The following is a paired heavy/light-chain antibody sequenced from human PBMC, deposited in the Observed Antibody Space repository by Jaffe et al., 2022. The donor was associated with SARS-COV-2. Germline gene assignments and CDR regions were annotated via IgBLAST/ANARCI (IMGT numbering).Heavy chain of an antibody. D-gene: IGHD3-3*01. CDR2: IFSNDEE. CDR3: ARIREYDFRSGYFFGYYGLDV. V-gene: IGHV2-26*01. CDR1: GFSLNNGRMG. Sequence: QVTLKESGPVQVKPTETLTLTCTVSGFSLNNGRMGVSWIRQPPGKALEWLAHIFSNDEESYRTDLKGRLSISKDTSKSQVVLTMTNMDPVDTATYFCARIREYDFRSGYFFGYYGLDVWGPGTTVTVSS. J-gene: IGHJ6*02.
Light chain of an antibody. V-gene: IGKV3-20*01. CDR1: QSVNSNY. J-gene: IGKJ3*01. Sequence: VLTQSPGILSLSPGERATLSCRTSQSVNSNYIAWYQQKPGQAPRLLIYGASTRATGIPDRFSGSGSGTDFTLTISRLEPEDFAVYYCQQYGSALFTFGPGTKVDIK. CDR3: QQYGSALFT. CDR2: GAS.